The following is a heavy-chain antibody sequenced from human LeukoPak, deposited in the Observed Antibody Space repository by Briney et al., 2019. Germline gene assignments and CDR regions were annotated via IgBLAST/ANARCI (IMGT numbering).Heavy chain of an antibody. J-gene: IGHJ4*02. V-gene: IGHV3-7*03. CDR2: IKQDESEK. CDR3: ATYSGAHHKTFDD. D-gene: IGHD1-26*01. Sequence: GGSLRLSCAASGFSVSRYWMSWVRQAPGKGLEWVANIKQDESEKDYVDPVRGRFTISRDNAKNSLYLQMNSLRAEDTALYYCATYSGAHHKTFDDWGEGSLVAVSS. CDR1: GFSVSRYW.